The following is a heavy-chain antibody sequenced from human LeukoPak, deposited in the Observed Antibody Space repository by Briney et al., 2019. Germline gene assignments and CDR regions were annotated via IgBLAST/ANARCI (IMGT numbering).Heavy chain of an antibody. CDR3: AKDGGQKTYGGYQNY. J-gene: IGHJ4*02. D-gene: IGHD5-12*01. CDR1: GFTFSSYA. CDR2: ISGSGGST. V-gene: IGHV3-23*01. Sequence: PGGSLRLSCAASGFTFSSYAMSWVRHAPGKGLEWVSAISGSGGSTYYADSVKGRFTISRDNSKNTLYLQMNSLRAEDTAVYYCAKDGGQKTYGGYQNYWGQGTLVTVSS.